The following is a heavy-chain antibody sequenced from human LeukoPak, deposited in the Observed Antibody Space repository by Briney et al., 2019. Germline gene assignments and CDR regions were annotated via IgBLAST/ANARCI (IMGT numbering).Heavy chain of an antibody. D-gene: IGHD4-17*01. CDR1: GGSISSYY. CDR2: IYYSGST. J-gene: IGHJ4*02. CDR3: ASAGDYGTFFDY. V-gene: IGHV4-59*01. Sequence: PSETLSLTCTVSGGSISSYYWSWIRQPPGKGLEWIGYIYYSGSTNYNPSLKSRVTISVDTSKNQFSLKLSSVTAADTAVYYCASAGDYGTFFDYWGQGTLVTVSS.